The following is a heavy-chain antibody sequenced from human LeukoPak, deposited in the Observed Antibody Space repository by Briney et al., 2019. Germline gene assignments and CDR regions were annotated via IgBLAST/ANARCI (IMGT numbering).Heavy chain of an antibody. Sequence: YXWSWIRQPPGKGLEWIGEINHSGSTNYNPSLKSRVIISVDTSKNQFSLKLSSVTAADTAVYYCARKGAIAVAGRYFDLWGRGTLVTVSS. V-gene: IGHV4-34*01. D-gene: IGHD6-19*01. CDR1: YX. CDR3: ARKGAIAVAGRYFDL. J-gene: IGHJ2*01. CDR2: INHSGST.